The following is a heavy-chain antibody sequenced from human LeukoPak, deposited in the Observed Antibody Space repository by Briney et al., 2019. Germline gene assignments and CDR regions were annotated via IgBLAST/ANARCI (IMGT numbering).Heavy chain of an antibody. CDR1: GFTFGDYG. Sequence: GRSLRLSCTASGFTFGDYGMSWVRQAPGKGLEWVSAISGSGGSTYYADSVKGRFTISRDNSKNTLYLQMNSLRAEDTAVYYCAKQRNGDYSTDYYYCYMDVWGKGTTVTVSS. D-gene: IGHD4-17*01. CDR2: ISGSGGST. CDR3: AKQRNGDYSTDYYYCYMDV. V-gene: IGHV3-23*01. J-gene: IGHJ6*03.